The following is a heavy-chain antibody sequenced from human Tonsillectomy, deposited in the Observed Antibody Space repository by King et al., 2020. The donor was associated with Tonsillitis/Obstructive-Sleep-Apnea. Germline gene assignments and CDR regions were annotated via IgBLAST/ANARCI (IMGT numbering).Heavy chain of an antibody. CDR1: GFSLSTTGMC. J-gene: IGHJ6*03. CDR3: ARIRDPFYSYIDV. CDR2: IDWDDDK. Sequence: RVTLKESGPALVKPTQTLTLTCTFSGFSLSTTGMCVTWIRQPPGKALEWLARIDWDDDKYYSTSLKTRLTISKDTSKNQVVLTMTNMDPVDTATYFCARIRDPFYSYIDVRGKGTTVTVSS. V-gene: IGHV2-70*11.